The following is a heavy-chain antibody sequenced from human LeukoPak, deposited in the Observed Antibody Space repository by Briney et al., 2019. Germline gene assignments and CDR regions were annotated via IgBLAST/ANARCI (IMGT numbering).Heavy chain of an antibody. CDR1: GYTFTGYY. Sequence: EASVKVSCKASGYTFTGYYMHWVRQAPGQGLEWMGWINPNSGGTNYAQKFQGRVTMTRDTSISTAYMELSRLRSDDTAVYYCARDDIAYYDFWSGYNNWFDPWGQGTLVTVSS. D-gene: IGHD3-3*01. J-gene: IGHJ5*02. CDR3: ARDDIAYYDFWSGYNNWFDP. CDR2: INPNSGGT. V-gene: IGHV1-2*02.